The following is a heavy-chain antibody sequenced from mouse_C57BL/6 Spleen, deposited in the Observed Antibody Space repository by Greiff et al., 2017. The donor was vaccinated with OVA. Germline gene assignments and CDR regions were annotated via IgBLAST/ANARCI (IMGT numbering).Heavy chain of an antibody. D-gene: IGHD2-3*01. CDR3: ARPIYDGYFDY. V-gene: IGHV1-82*01. J-gene: IGHJ2*01. CDR2: IYPGDGDT. CDR1: GYAFSSSW. Sequence: VQLQQPGPELVKPGASVKISCKASGYAFSSSWMNWVKQRPGKGLEWIGRIYPGDGDTNYNGKFKGKATLTADKSSSTAYMQLSSLTSEDSAVYFCARPIYDGYFDYWGQGTTLTVSS.